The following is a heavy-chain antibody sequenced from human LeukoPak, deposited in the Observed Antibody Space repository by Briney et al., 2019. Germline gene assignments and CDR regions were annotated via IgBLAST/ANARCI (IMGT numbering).Heavy chain of an antibody. V-gene: IGHV1-8*01. CDR2: MNPNSGNT. J-gene: IGHJ6*02. Sequence: ASVKVSCKASGYTFTSYDINWVRQATGQGLEWMGWMNPNSGNTGYAQKFQGRVTMTRNTSISTAYMELSSLRSEDMAVYYCARGRLIYYGMDVWGQGTTVTVSS. D-gene: IGHD2-21*01. CDR1: GYTFTSYD. CDR3: ARGRLIYYGMDV.